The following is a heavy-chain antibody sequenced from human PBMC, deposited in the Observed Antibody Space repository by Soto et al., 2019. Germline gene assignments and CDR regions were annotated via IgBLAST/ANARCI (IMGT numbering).Heavy chain of an antibody. CDR3: ARWGRGLDY. D-gene: IGHD7-27*01. Sequence: SETLSLTCTVSGGSISSYYWIWIRQPPGKGLEWIGYIYYSGSTNYNPSLKSRVTISVDTSKNQFSLKLSSVTAADTAVYYCARWGRGLDYWGQGTLVTVSS. CDR1: GGSISSYY. V-gene: IGHV4-59*01. CDR2: IYYSGST. J-gene: IGHJ4*02.